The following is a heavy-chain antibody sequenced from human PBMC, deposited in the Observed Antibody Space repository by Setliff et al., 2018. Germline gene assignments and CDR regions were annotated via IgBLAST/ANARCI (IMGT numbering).Heavy chain of an antibody. V-gene: IGHV1-2*02. J-gene: IGHJ5*02. D-gene: IGHD2-21*01. CDR3: ARVAIVGPPS. Sequence: GSVKVSCKASGYAVTGYHIHWVRQAPGQGPEWMGWINPNTGGTNYAQKFQGRVTMTRDTSITTAYMELSRLRSDDTAVYYCARVAIVGPPSWGQGTLVTVSS. CDR2: INPNTGGT. CDR1: GYAVTGYH.